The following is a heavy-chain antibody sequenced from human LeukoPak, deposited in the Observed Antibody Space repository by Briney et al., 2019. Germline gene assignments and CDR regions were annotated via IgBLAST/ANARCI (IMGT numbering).Heavy chain of an antibody. V-gene: IGHV3-23*01. CDR1: GFTFSSYG. J-gene: IGHJ4*02. CDR2: ISGSGGST. CDR3: AKPLLTYYDILTGHPGNFDY. Sequence: GGSLRLSCAASGFTFSSYGMSWVRQAPGKGLEWVSAISGSGGSTYYADSVKGRFTISRDNSKNTLYLQMNSLRAEDSAVYYCAKPLLTYYDILTGHPGNFDYWGQGTLVTVSS. D-gene: IGHD3-9*01.